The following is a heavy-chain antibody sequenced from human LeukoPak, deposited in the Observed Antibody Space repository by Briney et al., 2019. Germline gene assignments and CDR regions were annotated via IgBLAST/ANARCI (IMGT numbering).Heavy chain of an antibody. J-gene: IGHJ4*02. CDR1: GYTFTGHY. V-gene: IGHV1-2*02. D-gene: IGHD3-10*01. Sequence: ASVKVSCKASGYTFTGHYLHWVRQAPGQGLEWMGWIHPNSGATKYAQNFQGRFTVTRDTSISTAYMELSRLTSDDTAVYYCARGGDVVRGVFEGYYWGQGTLVTVSS. CDR3: ARGGDVVRGVFEGYY. CDR2: IHPNSGAT.